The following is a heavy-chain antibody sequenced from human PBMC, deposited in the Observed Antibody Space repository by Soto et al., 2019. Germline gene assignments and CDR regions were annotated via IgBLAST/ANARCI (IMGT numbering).Heavy chain of an antibody. J-gene: IGHJ6*02. Sequence: GESLKISCAASGFTFSSYSMNWVRQAPGKGLEWVSSISSSSSYIYYADSVKGRFTISRDNAKNSLYLQMNSLRAEDTAVYYRARDLVLEQQLAVSYGMDVWGQGTTVTVSS. V-gene: IGHV3-21*01. CDR1: GFTFSSYS. D-gene: IGHD6-13*01. CDR2: ISSSSSYI. CDR3: ARDLVLEQQLAVSYGMDV.